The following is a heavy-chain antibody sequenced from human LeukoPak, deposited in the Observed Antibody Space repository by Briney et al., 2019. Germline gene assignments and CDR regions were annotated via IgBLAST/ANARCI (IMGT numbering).Heavy chain of an antibody. CDR2: INPSGGST. CDR1: RGTFSSYA. D-gene: IGHD3-22*01. CDR3: AREESRRDYDSSGYRWFDA. J-gene: IGHJ5*02. Sequence: ASVKVSCKASRGTFSSYAISWVRLAPGQGLEWMGIINPSGGSTSYAQKFQGRVTMTRDMSARTVYMELNSLRSEDTAVYYCAREESRRDYDSSGYRWFDAWGQGTLVTLSS. V-gene: IGHV1-46*01.